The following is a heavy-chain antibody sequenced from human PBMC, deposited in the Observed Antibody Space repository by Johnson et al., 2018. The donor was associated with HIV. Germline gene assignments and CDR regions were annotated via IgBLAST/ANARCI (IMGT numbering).Heavy chain of an antibody. CDR2: ISYDGRKI. CDR1: GFTFSGYG. CDR3: ARETRSAAAGHGAFDV. V-gene: IGHV3-30*03. J-gene: IGHJ3*01. Sequence: QVQLVESGGGVVQPGKSLRLSCAASGFTFSGYGMHWVRQAPGKGLEWVALISYDGRKIYYADSVKVRFTISRVNSKNPLYLQMNSLRAEDTAVYYCARETRSAAAGHGAFDVWGQGTMVTVSS. D-gene: IGHD6-13*01.